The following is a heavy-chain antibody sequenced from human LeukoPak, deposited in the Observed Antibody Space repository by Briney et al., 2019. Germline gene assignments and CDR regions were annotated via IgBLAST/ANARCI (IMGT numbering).Heavy chain of an antibody. V-gene: IGHV1-8*03. CDR1: GYTFTSYD. D-gene: IGHD6-13*01. CDR3: ARGPGAAAGTLMGDAFDL. J-gene: IGHJ3*01. Sequence: ASVEVSCKASGYTFTSYDINWVRQATGQGLEWMGWMNPNSGNTGYAQKFQGRVTITRNTSISTAYMELSSLRSEDTAVYSCARGPGAAAGTLMGDAFDLWGQGTMVTVSS. CDR2: MNPNSGNT.